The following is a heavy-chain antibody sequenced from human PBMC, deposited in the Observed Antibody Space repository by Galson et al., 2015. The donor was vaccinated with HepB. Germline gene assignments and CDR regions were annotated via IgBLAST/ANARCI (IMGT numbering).Heavy chain of an antibody. CDR3: ARDGVENNGPNAFDI. CDR1: GGTFNTYA. D-gene: IGHD3-3*01. J-gene: IGHJ3*02. V-gene: IGHV1-69*13. Sequence: SVKVSCKASGGTFNTYAINWVRQAPGQRLEWMGGIIPISGTPQYAPKFQGRLTIIADESTTTAYMELSSLRSEDTAVYYCARDGVENNGPNAFDIWGQGTTVAVSS. CDR2: IIPISGTP.